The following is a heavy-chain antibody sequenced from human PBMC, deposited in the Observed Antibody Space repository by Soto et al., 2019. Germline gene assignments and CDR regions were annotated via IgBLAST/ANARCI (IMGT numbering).Heavy chain of an antibody. Sequence: GESLRLSCAASGFTFSSYSMNWVRQAPGKGLEWVSSISSSSSYIYYADSVKGRFTISRDNAKNSLYLQMNSLRAEDTAVYYCAADSSGWWGYFDYWGQGTLVTVSS. D-gene: IGHD6-19*01. CDR2: ISSSSSYI. V-gene: IGHV3-21*01. CDR1: GFTFSSYS. CDR3: AADSSGWWGYFDY. J-gene: IGHJ4*02.